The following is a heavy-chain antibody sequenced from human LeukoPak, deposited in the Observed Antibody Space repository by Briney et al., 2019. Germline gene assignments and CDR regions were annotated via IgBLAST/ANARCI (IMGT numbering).Heavy chain of an antibody. J-gene: IGHJ4*02. Sequence: SETLSLTCTVSGGSISSYYWSWIRQPPGKGLEWIGYIYHSGSTYYNPSLKSRVTISVDRSRNQFSLKLSSVTAADTAVYYCAREHDYGGKLPDYWGQGTLVTVSS. V-gene: IGHV4-59*12. D-gene: IGHD4-23*01. CDR3: AREHDYGGKLPDY. CDR1: GGSISSYY. CDR2: IYHSGST.